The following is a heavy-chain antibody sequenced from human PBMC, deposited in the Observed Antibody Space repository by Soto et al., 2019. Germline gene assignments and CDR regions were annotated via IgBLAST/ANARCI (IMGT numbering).Heavy chain of an antibody. Sequence: ASVKVSCKASGYTFTSYGISWVRQAPGQGLEWMGWISAYNGNTNYAQKLQGRVTMTTDTSTSTAYMELRSLRSDDTAVYYCAKDLNQWELLRPDYWGQGTLVTVSS. V-gene: IGHV1-18*01. CDR3: AKDLNQWELLRPDY. CDR2: ISAYNGNT. J-gene: IGHJ4*02. D-gene: IGHD1-26*01. CDR1: GYTFTSYG.